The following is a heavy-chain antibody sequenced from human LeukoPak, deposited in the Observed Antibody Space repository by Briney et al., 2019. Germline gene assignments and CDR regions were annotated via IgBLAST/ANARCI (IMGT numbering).Heavy chain of an antibody. CDR1: GFTFSSYS. D-gene: IGHD5-18*01. J-gene: IGHJ6*03. CDR3: AREVDTAYYYYMDV. V-gene: IGHV3-21*01. CDR2: ISSSSSYI. Sequence: GGSLRLSCAASGFTFSSYSMNWVRQAPGKGLEWVSSISSSSSYIYYADSVKGRFTISRDNAKNSLYLQMNSLRAEDTAVYYRAREVDTAYYYYMDVWGKGTTVTVSS.